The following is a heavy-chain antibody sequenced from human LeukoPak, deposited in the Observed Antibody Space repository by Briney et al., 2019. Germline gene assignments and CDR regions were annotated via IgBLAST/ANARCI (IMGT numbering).Heavy chain of an antibody. J-gene: IGHJ4*02. D-gene: IGHD3-22*01. CDR1: GFTVGSNT. Sequence: GGSLRLSCAASGFTVGSNTMSWVRQAPGKGLEWVSIIYSGGSTSYADSVKGRFTISRDNSKNTLYLQMNSLRTEDTTVYYCARGGSYFDISGYYFYWGQGTLVTVSS. V-gene: IGHV3-66*01. CDR3: ARGGSYFDISGYYFY. CDR2: IYSGGST.